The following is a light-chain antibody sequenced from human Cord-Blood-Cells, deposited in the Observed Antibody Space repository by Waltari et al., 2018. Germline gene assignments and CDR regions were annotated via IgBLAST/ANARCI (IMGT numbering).Light chain of an antibody. J-gene: IGKJ2*01. CDR2: GAS. Sequence: EIVLTHSQCTLSLSPGERATPSCRASQSVSSSYLAWYQQKPGQAPRLLIYGASSRATGIPDRFSGSGSGTDFTLTISRLEPEDFAVYYCQQYGSSYTFGQGTKLEIK. V-gene: IGKV3-20*01. CDR1: QSVSSSY. CDR3: QQYGSSYT.